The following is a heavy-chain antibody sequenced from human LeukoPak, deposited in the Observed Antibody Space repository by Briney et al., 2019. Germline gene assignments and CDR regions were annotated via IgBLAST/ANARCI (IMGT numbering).Heavy chain of an antibody. D-gene: IGHD2-15*01. CDR1: GGSISSGSYY. CDR2: IYTSGST. J-gene: IGHJ6*02. CDR3: ARGHPSLYCSGGSCYYYYGMDV. Sequence: PSQTLSLTCTVSGGSISSGSYYWSWIRQPAGKGLEWIGRIYTSGSTNYNPSLKSRVTISVDTSKNQFSLKLSSVTAADTAVYYCARGHPSLYCSGGSCYYYYGMDVWGQGTTVTVSS. V-gene: IGHV4-61*02.